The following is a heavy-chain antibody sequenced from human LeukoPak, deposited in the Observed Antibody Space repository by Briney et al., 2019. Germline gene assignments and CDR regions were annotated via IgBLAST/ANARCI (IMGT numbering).Heavy chain of an antibody. CDR3: ARVPSYYYGSGSYSAFDY. CDR2: ISYDGSNK. CDR1: GFTFSSYA. V-gene: IGHV3-30-3*01. J-gene: IGHJ4*02. Sequence: GGSLRLSCAASGFTFSSYAMHWLRQAPGKGLEWVAVISYDGSNKYYADSVKGRFTISRDNSKNTLYLRMNSLRAEDTDVYYCARVPSYYYGSGSYSAFDYWGQGTLVTVSS. D-gene: IGHD3-10*01.